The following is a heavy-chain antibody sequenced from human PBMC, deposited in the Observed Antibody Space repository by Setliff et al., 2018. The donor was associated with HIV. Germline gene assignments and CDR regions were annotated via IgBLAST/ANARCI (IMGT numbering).Heavy chain of an antibody. V-gene: IGHV1-69*05. CDR1: GYTFTNYG. J-gene: IGHJ6*02. CDR2: IIPIFGTT. Sequence: SVKVSCKASGYTFTNYGINWVRQAPGQGLEWMGWIIPIFGTTNYAQKFQGRVTITTDESTSTAYMELSSLRSEDTAVYYCASTSSPPDILTGYWGWYGMDVWGQGTTVTVSS. CDR3: ASTSSPPDILTGYWGWYGMDV. D-gene: IGHD3-9*01.